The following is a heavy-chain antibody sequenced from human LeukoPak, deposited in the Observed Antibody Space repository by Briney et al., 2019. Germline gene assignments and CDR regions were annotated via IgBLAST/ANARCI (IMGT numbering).Heavy chain of an antibody. V-gene: IGHV3-30*02. J-gene: IGHJ4*02. CDR3: AKGGSRGTYYFDY. CDR1: GLTLSSYG. D-gene: IGHD1-26*01. Sequence: QPGGSLRLSCAASGLTLSSYGMHWVRQAPGKGLEWVTFIRYDGSNKYYADSVKGRFTISRDNSMNTVNLQMNSLRPEDTAVYYCAKGGSRGTYYFDYWGRGILVTVSS. CDR2: IRYDGSNK.